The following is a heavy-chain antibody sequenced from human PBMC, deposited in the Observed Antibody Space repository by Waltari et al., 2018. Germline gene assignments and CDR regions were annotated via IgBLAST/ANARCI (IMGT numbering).Heavy chain of an antibody. V-gene: IGHV1-46*01. CDR2: INPSGGST. D-gene: IGHD6-13*01. CDR3: AREDSSAAVDY. Sequence: QVQLVQSGAEVKKPGASVKVSCKASGYTFTSYYMHWVRQAPGQGLEWMGIINPSGGSTSYAQNFQGRVTMTRDTSTSTVYMELSSLRSEDTAVYYCAREDSSAAVDYWGQGTLVTVSS. J-gene: IGHJ4*02. CDR1: GYTFTSYY.